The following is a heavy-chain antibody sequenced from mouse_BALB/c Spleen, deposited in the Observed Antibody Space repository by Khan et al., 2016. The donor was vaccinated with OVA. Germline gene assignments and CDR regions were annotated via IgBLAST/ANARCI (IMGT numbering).Heavy chain of an antibody. CDR2: INPTSGFT. CDR1: GYTFTTYW. J-gene: IGHJ2*01. V-gene: IGHV1-7*01. CDR3: ARDRIDY. Sequence: QVQLVESGAELAKPGASVKMSCKASGYTFTTYWMHWVKQRPGQGLEWIGYINPTSGFTDYNQKFKDKATLTADKSSSTAYMQLSSLTFDDSAVYYCARDRIDYWGQGTTLTVSS.